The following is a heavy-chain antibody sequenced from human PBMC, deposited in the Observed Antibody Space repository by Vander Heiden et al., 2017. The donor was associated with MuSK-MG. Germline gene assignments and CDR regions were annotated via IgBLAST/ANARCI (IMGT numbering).Heavy chain of an antibody. CDR2: IIPICGTA. CDR3: ARDSSGWYVPGDYYYGMDV. J-gene: IGHJ6*02. CDR1: GGTFSSYA. Sequence: QVQLVQSGAEVKKPGSSVKVSCKASGGTFSSYAISWVRQAPGQGLEWMGGIIPICGTANYAQKFQGRVTITADKSTSTAYMELSSLRSEDTAVYYCARDSSGWYVPGDYYYGMDVWGQGTTVTVSS. D-gene: IGHD6-19*01. V-gene: IGHV1-69*06.